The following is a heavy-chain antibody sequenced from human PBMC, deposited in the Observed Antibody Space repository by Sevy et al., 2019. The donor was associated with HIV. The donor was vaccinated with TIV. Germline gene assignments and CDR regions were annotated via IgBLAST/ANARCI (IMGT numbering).Heavy chain of an antibody. CDR2: ISGSGGST. V-gene: IGHV3-23*01. Sequence: GGSLRLSCAASGFTFSSYAMSWVRQAPGKGLEWVSAISGSGGSTYYADSVKGRFTISRDNSKNTLYLQMNSLRAEDTAVYYCAKDLIYGDLRRPDYWGQGTLVTVSS. CDR3: AKDLIYGDLRRPDY. J-gene: IGHJ4*02. CDR1: GFTFSSYA. D-gene: IGHD4-17*01.